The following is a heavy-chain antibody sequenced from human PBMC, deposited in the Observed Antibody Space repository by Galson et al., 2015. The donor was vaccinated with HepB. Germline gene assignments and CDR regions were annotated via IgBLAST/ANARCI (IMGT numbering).Heavy chain of an antibody. CDR1: GFTFSSYW. J-gene: IGHJ6*02. V-gene: IGHV3-74*01. CDR2: INSDGSST. D-gene: IGHD6-13*01. CDR3: ARGGGIAAAAGYYYGMDV. Sequence: LRLYCAASGFTFSSYWMHWVRQAPGQGLVWVSRINSDGSSTSYADSVKGRFTISRDNAKNTLYLQMNSLRAEDTAVYYCARGGGIAAAAGYYYGMDVWGQGTTVTVSS.